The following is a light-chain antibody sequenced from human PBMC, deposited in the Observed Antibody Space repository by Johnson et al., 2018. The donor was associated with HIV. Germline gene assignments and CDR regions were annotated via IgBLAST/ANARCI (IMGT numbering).Light chain of an antibody. Sequence: QSVLTQPPSVSAAPGQKVTISCSGSSSTIGTNYVSWYQQFPGTAPKLLIFDKNKRPSGIPDRFSASQSGTSATLDITGLQTGDEADYYCGTWDTSTGAHYVFGSGTKVTVL. V-gene: IGLV1-51*01. CDR3: GTWDTSTGAHYV. CDR2: DKN. CDR1: SSTIGTNY. J-gene: IGLJ1*01.